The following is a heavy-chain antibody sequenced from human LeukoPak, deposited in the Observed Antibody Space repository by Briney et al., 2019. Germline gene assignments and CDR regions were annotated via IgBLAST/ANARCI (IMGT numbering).Heavy chain of an antibody. CDR2: IYYSGST. Sequence: PSETLSLTCTVSGGSISSSSYYWNWIRQPPGRGLEWIGYIYYSGSTNYNPSLKSRVTISVDTSKNQFSLKLSSVTAADTAVYYCARGDSSASNWFDPWGQGTLVTVSS. V-gene: IGHV4-61*01. D-gene: IGHD3-22*01. J-gene: IGHJ5*02. CDR1: GGSISSSSYY. CDR3: ARGDSSASNWFDP.